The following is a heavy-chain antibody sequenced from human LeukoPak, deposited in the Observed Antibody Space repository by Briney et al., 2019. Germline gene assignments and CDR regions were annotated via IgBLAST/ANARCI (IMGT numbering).Heavy chain of an antibody. J-gene: IGHJ4*02. CDR2: INAGNGNT. D-gene: IGHD5-18*01. Sequence: ASVKVSCKAPGYTFTSYAMHWVRQAPGQRLEWMGWINAGNGNTKYSQKFQGRVTITRDTSASTAYMELSSLRPEDTAVYYCARSQTAMVRYYFDYWGQGTLVTVSS. CDR1: GYTFTSYA. CDR3: ARSQTAMVRYYFDY. V-gene: IGHV1-3*01.